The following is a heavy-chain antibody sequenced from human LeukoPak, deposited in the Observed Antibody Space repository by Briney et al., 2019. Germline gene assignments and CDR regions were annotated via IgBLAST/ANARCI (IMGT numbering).Heavy chain of an antibody. Sequence: ASVKVSCKASGYTFTGYYMHWVRQAPGQGLEWMGWINPNSGGTNYAQKFQGRVTMTRDTSISTAYMELSSLRSEDTAVYYCARDSSSSWPHLWGYWGQGTLVTVSS. CDR3: ARDSSSSWPHLWGY. V-gene: IGHV1-2*02. CDR1: GYTFTGYY. D-gene: IGHD6-13*01. J-gene: IGHJ4*02. CDR2: INPNSGGT.